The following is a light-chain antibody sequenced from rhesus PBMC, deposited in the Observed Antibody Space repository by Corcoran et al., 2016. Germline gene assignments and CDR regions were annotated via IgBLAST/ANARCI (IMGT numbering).Light chain of an antibody. Sequence: EIVMTQSPATLSLSPGERATLSCRASQSVSSSLAWYHQKPGQTPRLLIYGALIRATGIPDRVSGRGSGTDFTLTISSLEPEDVAFYYCLQHSNWPRAFGQGTKVEIK. CDR3: LQHSNWPRA. J-gene: IGKJ1*01. V-gene: IGKV3-24*01. CDR2: GAL. CDR1: QSVSSS.